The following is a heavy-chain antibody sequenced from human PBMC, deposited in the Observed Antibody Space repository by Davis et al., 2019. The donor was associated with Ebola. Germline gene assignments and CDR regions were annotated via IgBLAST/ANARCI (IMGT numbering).Heavy chain of an antibody. V-gene: IGHV4-39*07. CDR3: ASLLYDFYYYGMDV. D-gene: IGHD3-3*01. CDR1: GGSISSSSYY. J-gene: IGHJ6*04. CDR2: IYYSGST. Sequence: SETLSLTCTVSGGSISSSSYYWGWIRQPPGKGLEWIGSIYYSGSTYYNPSLKSRVTISVDTSKNQFSLKLSSVTAADTAVYYCASLLYDFYYYGMDVWGKGTTVTVSS.